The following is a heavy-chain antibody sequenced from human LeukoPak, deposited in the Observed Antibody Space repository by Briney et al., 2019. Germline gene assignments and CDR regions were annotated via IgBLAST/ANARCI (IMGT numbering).Heavy chain of an antibody. Sequence: GGSLRLSCAASGFTFSSYSMNWVRQAPGKGLEGVSYISTGSSSRNYADSVKGRFTISRDNAKNSLYLQMDSLRAEDTAVYYCARDQTGSYDYWGQGTLVTVSS. CDR3: ARDQTGSYDY. CDR1: GFTFSSYS. CDR2: ISTGSSSR. D-gene: IGHD1-26*01. V-gene: IGHV3-48*01. J-gene: IGHJ4*02.